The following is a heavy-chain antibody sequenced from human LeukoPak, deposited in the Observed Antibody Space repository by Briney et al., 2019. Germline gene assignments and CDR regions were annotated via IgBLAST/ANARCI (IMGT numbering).Heavy chain of an antibody. CDR1: GFTFSSYE. CDR2: ISSSGSTI. CDR3: AKDGLLSGGEDAFDI. D-gene: IGHD3-10*01. J-gene: IGHJ3*02. Sequence: GGSLRLSCAASGFTFSSYEMNWVRQAPGKGLEWVSYISSSGSTIYYADSVKGRFTISRDNAKNSLYLQMNSLRAEDTAVYYCAKDGLLSGGEDAFDIWGQGTMVTVSS. V-gene: IGHV3-48*03.